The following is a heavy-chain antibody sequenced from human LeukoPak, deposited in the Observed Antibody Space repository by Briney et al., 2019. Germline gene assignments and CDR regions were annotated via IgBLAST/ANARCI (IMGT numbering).Heavy chain of an antibody. CDR3: ARGVENYYYYMDV. Sequence: PSETLSLTCTVSGGSISSYYWSWIRQPPGRGLEWIGYIYYSGSTNYNPSLKSRVTISVDTFKNQFSLKLSSVTAADTAVYYCARGVENYYYYMDVWGKGTTVTVSS. V-gene: IGHV4-59*01. CDR1: GGSISSYY. CDR2: IYYSGST. J-gene: IGHJ6*03. D-gene: IGHD5-24*01.